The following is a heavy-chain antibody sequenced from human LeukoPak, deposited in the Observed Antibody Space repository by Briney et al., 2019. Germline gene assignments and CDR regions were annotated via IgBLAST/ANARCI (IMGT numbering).Heavy chain of an antibody. CDR1: GVSISSYY. CDR3: ARGASAARPEAFDI. V-gene: IGHV4-59*08. J-gene: IGHJ3*02. Sequence: PSETLSLTCTVSGVSISSYYWSWIRQPPGKGLEWIGYIYYSGSTNYNPSLKSRVAISVDTSKNQFSLKLSSVTAADTAVYYCARGASAARPEAFDIWGQGTMVTVSS. CDR2: IYYSGST. D-gene: IGHD6-6*01.